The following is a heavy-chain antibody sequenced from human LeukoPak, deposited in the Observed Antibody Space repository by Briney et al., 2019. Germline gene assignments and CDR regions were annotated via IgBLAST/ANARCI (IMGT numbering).Heavy chain of an antibody. V-gene: IGHV4-34*01. J-gene: IGHJ4*02. CDR3: ARWGIAVAGTGDY. Sequence: SETLSLTCAVYGGSFSGYYWSWIRQPPGKGLEWLGEINHSGSTNYNPSLKSRVTISVDTSKNQFSLKLSSVTAADTAVYYCARWGIAVAGTGDYWGQGTLVTVSS. CDR1: GGSFSGYY. D-gene: IGHD6-19*01. CDR2: INHSGST.